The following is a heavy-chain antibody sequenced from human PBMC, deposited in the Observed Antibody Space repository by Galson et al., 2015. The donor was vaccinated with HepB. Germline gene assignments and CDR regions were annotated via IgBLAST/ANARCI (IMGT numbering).Heavy chain of an antibody. CDR1: GFTFDDYA. Sequence: SLRLSCAASGFTFDDYAMHWVRQAPGKGLEWVLGISWNSGSIGYADSVKGRFTISRDNAKSSLYLQMNSLRAEDTALYYCAKYADYYDSSGYYGWYFDLWGRGTLVTVSS. CDR3: AKYADYYDSSGYYGWYFDL. V-gene: IGHV3-9*01. CDR2: ISWNSGSI. J-gene: IGHJ2*01. D-gene: IGHD3-22*01.